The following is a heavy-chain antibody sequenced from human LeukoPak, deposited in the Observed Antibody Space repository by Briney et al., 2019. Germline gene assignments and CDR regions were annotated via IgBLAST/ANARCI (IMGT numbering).Heavy chain of an antibody. CDR2: ISSSSSYI. CDR1: GFTFSSYN. V-gene: IGHV3-21*01. Sequence: GGSLRLSCAASGFTFSSYNMNWFRQAPGKGLEWVSSISSSSSYIYYADSVKGRFTISRDNAKNSLYLQMNSLRAEDTAVYYCARDASFYGMDIWGQGTTVTVSS. D-gene: IGHD3-16*01. J-gene: IGHJ6*02. CDR3: ARDASFYGMDI.